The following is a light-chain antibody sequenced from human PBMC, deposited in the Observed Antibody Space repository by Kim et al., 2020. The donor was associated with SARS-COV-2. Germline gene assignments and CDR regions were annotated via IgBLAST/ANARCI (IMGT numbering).Light chain of an antibody. V-gene: IGKV3-20*01. CDR1: QSVSSIY. CDR3: QQYGSSAYT. Sequence: LSPGERATLSCRASQSVSSIYLAWYQQKPGQAPRLLIYGASSRATGIPDRFSGSGSGTDFTLTISRLEPEDFAVYYCQQYGSSAYTFGQGTKLEI. CDR2: GAS. J-gene: IGKJ2*01.